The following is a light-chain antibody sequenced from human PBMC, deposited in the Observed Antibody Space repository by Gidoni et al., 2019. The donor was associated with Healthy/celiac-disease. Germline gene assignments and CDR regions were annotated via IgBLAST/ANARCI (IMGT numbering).Light chain of an antibody. Sequence: DIVMTQSPDSLAVSLGERATINCKSSRSVLYSSNNKNYLAWYQQKQGQPPKLLIYWASTRESGVPDRFSGSGSGTDFTLTISSLQAEEVAVYYCQQYYSIPYTFGQGTKLEIK. CDR1: RSVLYSSNNKNY. CDR2: WAS. J-gene: IGKJ2*01. V-gene: IGKV4-1*01. CDR3: QQYYSIPYT.